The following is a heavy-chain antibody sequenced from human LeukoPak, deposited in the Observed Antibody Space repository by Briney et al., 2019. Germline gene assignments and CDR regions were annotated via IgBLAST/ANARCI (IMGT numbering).Heavy chain of an antibody. CDR3: ARGRGHYYYYMDV. CDR2: ISSSGILI. V-gene: IGHV3-48*03. J-gene: IGHJ6*03. D-gene: IGHD6-25*01. Sequence: GGSLRLSCAASGFTFSNYEMNWVRQAPGKGLEWVSFISSSGILIYYADSVKGRFTISRDNGKNSLFLQMDSLRVEDTAVYYCARGRGHYYYYMDVWGKGTTVTVSS. CDR1: GFTFSNYE.